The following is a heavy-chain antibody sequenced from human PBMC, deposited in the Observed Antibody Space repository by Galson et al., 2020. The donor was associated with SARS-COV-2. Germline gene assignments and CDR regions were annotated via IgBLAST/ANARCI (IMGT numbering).Heavy chain of an antibody. V-gene: IGHV3-11*01. CDR2: ISRSGTTI. Sequence: GESLKISCAASGFSFIDSYMSWIRQAPGRGLEWVSYISRSGTTIYYADSVKGRFIISRDNANNSLYLQMNSLRADDTALYYCARAYGSGPIASWGQGTLVTVSS. CDR1: GFSFIDSY. CDR3: ARAYGSGPIAS. J-gene: IGHJ5*02. D-gene: IGHD3-10*01.